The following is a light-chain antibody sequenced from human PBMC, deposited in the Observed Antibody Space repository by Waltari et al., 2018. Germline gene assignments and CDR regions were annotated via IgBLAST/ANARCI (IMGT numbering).Light chain of an antibody. Sequence: DIVMTQSPDSLAVSLGERATLNCKSSQSVLYSSDNKNYLAWYQQKPGQPTNLLIYWASTRESVVPDGFSGIWSGTDFTLTISSLQAEDVAFYYGQQYYSSPRTFGQGTKVEIK. J-gene: IGKJ1*01. CDR2: WAS. V-gene: IGKV4-1*01. CDR3: QQYYSSPRT. CDR1: QSVLYSSDNKNY.